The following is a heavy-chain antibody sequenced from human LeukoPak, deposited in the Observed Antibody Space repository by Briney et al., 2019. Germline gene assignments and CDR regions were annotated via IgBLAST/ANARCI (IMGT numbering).Heavy chain of an antibody. Sequence: PSQTLSLTCTVSGVSISSAVYYWSWIRQHPGKGLEWTGYISYRGSPYYNPSLKSRITISVDTAKNQFSLTVFSVTAADTAVYYCAHYSDYVGWSGPWGRGILVTVSS. V-gene: IGHV4-31*03. CDR3: AHYSDYVGWSGP. CDR1: GVSISSAVYY. CDR2: ISYRGSP. D-gene: IGHD4-11*01. J-gene: IGHJ5*02.